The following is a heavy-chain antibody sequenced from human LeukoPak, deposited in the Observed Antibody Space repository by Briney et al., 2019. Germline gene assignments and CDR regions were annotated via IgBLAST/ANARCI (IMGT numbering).Heavy chain of an antibody. CDR1: GFTFSAST. V-gene: IGHV3-73*01. CDR2: IRSKPNSYAT. J-gene: IGHJ4*02. D-gene: IGHD5-18*01. Sequence: PGGSLRLSCAASGFTFSASTMHWVRQASGKGLELVGRIRSKPNSYATAYAPSVKGRFTISRDDSKNTAYLQMNSLKTEDTAVYYCTTVDTIMVWGQGTLVTVSS. CDR3: TTVDTIMV.